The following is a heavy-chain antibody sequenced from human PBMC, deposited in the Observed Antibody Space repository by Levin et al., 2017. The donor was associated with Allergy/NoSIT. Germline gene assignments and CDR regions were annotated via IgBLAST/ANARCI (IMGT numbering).Heavy chain of an antibody. V-gene: IGHV4-39*01. J-gene: IGHJ3*02. CDR3: ARQLGSYFRDQGTFDI. CDR1: GGSINSSRYC. CDR2: INYSGST. Sequence: SETLSLTCTVSGGSINSSRYCWGWIRQPPGKGLEWIGTINYSGSTYYSPSLKSRVTISVDPSKNQLSLNLYSVTAADTALYYCARQLGSYFRDQGTFDIWGQGTMVTVSS. D-gene: IGHD1-26*01.